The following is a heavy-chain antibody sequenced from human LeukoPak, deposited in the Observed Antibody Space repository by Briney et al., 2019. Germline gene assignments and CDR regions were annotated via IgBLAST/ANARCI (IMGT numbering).Heavy chain of an antibody. CDR1: GYTFTGYY. CDR2: INPNSGGT. J-gene: IGHJ5*02. Sequence: ASVKVCCKASGYTFTGYYMHWVRQAPGQGLEWMGWINPNSGGTNYAQKFQGRVTMTRDTSISTACMELSRLRSDDTAVYYCARQYYDSSGLNWFDPWGQGTLVTVSS. CDR3: ARQYYDSSGLNWFDP. D-gene: IGHD3-22*01. V-gene: IGHV1-2*02.